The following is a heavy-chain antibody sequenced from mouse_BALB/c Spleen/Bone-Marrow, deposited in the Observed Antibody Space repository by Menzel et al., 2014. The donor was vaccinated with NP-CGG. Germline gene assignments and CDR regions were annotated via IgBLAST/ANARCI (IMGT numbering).Heavy chain of an antibody. D-gene: IGHD4-1*01. CDR1: GYTFTSYW. Sequence: QVQLQQSGAELVKPGASMKMSCKASGYTFTSYWMHWVKQRPGQGLEWIGVLDPSDSYTTYNQKFEGKAALTVDTSSNTAYMQLSSLTSEDSAVYYCTRGANPYYYTMDYWGQGTSVTVSS. CDR3: TRGANPYYYTMDY. CDR2: LDPSDSYT. J-gene: IGHJ4*01. V-gene: IGHV1S127*01.